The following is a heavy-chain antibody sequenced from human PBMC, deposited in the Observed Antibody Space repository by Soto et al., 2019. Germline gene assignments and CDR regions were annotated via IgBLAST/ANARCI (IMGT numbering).Heavy chain of an antibody. J-gene: IGHJ2*01. Sequence: QLQLQESGPGLVKPSETLSLTCTVSGGSISSSSYYWGWIRQPPGKGLEWIGSIYYSGSTYYNPSLKSRVTISVDTSKNQFSLKLSSVTAADTAVYYCARHELGGDDYIWGSYRPSYQNWYFDLWGRGTLVTVSS. CDR1: GGSISSSSYY. V-gene: IGHV4-39*01. CDR3: ARHELGGDDYIWGSYRPSYQNWYFDL. CDR2: IYYSGST. D-gene: IGHD3-16*02.